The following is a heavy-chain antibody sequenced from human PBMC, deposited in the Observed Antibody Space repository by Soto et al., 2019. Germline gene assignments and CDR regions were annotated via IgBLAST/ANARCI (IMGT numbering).Heavy chain of an antibody. CDR3: ARGYSSSRDLGY. CDR2: ISSSSSTI. CDR1: GFTFSSYW. Sequence: GGSLRLSCVASGFTFSSYWMHWVRQAPGKGPLWVSRISSSSSTIYYADSVKGRFTISRDNAKNSLYLQMNSLRADDTAVYYCARGYSSSRDLGYWGQGTLVTVSS. J-gene: IGHJ4*02. V-gene: IGHV3-48*01. D-gene: IGHD6-13*01.